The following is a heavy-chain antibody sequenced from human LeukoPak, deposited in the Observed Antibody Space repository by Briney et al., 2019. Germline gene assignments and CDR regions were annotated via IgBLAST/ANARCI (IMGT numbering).Heavy chain of an antibody. CDR2: ISGSGDST. CDR3: AKERWVDILTGYYNY. D-gene: IGHD3-9*01. J-gene: IGHJ4*02. Sequence: PGGSLRLSCAASGFTFSNFGMTWVRQAPGKGPEWVSSISGSGDSTYYADSLKGRFTISRDNSKNTLYLQMNSLRAEDTALYYCAKERWVDILTGYYNYWGQGILVTVSS. V-gene: IGHV3-23*01. CDR1: GFTFSNFG.